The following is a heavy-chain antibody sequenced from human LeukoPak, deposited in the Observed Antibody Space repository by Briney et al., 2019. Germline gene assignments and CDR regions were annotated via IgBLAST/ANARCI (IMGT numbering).Heavy chain of an antibody. Sequence: PSETLSLTCTVSGDSISSYYWSWIRQPPGKGLEWIGYIYYSGSTNYNPSLRSRVTLSVDTSKNQFSLKLSSVTAADTAVYYCARDRGLRSWFDPWGQGTLVTVSS. CDR3: ARDRGLRSWFDP. J-gene: IGHJ5*02. V-gene: IGHV4-59*01. CDR1: GDSISSYY. D-gene: IGHD4-17*01. CDR2: IYYSGST.